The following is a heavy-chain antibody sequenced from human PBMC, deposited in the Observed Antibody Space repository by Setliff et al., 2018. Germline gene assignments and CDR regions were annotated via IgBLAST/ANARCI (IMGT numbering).Heavy chain of an antibody. Sequence: GSLRLSCAASEFTLSTYWIHWVRQAPRKGLVWVANINQDGSGKFYVDSVKGRFTIFRDGSKNTLFLHMTSLRAEDTAVYYCAKPQVELRWGFESWGQGTPVTVSS. CDR3: AKPQVELRWGFES. D-gene: IGHD1-7*01. V-gene: IGHV3-7*03. CDR1: EFTLSTYW. J-gene: IGHJ4*02. CDR2: INQDGSGK.